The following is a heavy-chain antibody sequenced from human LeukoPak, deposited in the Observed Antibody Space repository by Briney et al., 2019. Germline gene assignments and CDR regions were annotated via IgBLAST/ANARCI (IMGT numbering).Heavy chain of an antibody. CDR3: ARDTLGGSSSSGTSAFDY. CDR1: GGSISSSSYY. D-gene: IGHD6-6*01. CDR2: IYYSGST. J-gene: IGHJ4*02. V-gene: IGHV4-39*07. Sequence: SETLSLTCTVSGGSISSSSYYWGWIRQPPGKGLEWIGSIYYSGSTYYNPSLKSRVTISVDTSKNQFSLKLSSVTAADTAVYYCARDTLGGSSSSGTSAFDYWGQGTLVTVSS.